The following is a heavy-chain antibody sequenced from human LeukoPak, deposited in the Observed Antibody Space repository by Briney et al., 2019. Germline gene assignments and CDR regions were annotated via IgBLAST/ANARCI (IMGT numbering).Heavy chain of an antibody. CDR3: ARKRGYSGYDYHNWFDP. Sequence: SETLSLTCTVSGGSISSRSYYWCWIRQPPGKGLEWIGSIYYSGSTYYNPSLKSRVTISVDTSKDQFSLKLSSVTAADTAVYYCARKRGYSGYDYHNWFDPWGQGTLVTVSS. D-gene: IGHD5-12*01. J-gene: IGHJ5*02. CDR2: IYYSGST. CDR1: GGSISSRSYY. V-gene: IGHV4-39*01.